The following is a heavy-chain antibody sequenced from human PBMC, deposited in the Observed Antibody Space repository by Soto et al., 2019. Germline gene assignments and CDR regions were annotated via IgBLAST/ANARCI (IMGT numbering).Heavy chain of an antibody. Sequence: QVQLQQWGARLLKPSETLSLTCAVYGGSFSGYYWSWIRQPPGKGLEWIGEINQSGSTNYNPSLQSRVPISVDTSKSQFSLKLSSVTAADTAVYYCARTYSSSWSPFDYWGQGTLVTVSS. CDR2: INQSGST. CDR1: GGSFSGYY. V-gene: IGHV4-34*01. J-gene: IGHJ4*02. D-gene: IGHD6-13*01. CDR3: ARTYSSSWSPFDY.